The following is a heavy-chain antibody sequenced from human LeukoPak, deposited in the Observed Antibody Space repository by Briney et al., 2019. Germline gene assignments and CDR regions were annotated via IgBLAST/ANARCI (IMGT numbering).Heavy chain of an antibody. D-gene: IGHD5-18*01. CDR1: GFTFSSYW. CDR3: ARDVFIGGYSYGYGGFDY. V-gene: IGHV3-7*01. Sequence: GGSLRLSYAASGFTFSSYWMSWVRQAPGKGLEWVANIKQDGSEKYYVDSVKGRFTISRDNAKNSLYLQMNSLRAEDTAVYYCARDVFIGGYSYGYGGFDYWGQGTLVTVSS. CDR2: IKQDGSEK. J-gene: IGHJ4*02.